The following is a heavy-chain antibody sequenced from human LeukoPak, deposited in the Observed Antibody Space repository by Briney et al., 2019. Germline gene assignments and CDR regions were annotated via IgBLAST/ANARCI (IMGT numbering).Heavy chain of an antibody. D-gene: IGHD6-19*01. V-gene: IGHV3-21*01. J-gene: IGHJ5*02. CDR3: ARDVRYSSGWSEVNWFDP. Sequence: GGSLRLSCAASGFTFSSYSMNWVRQASGKGLEWVSSISSSSSYIYYADSVKGRFTISRDNAKNSLYLQMNSLRAEDTAVYYCARDVRYSSGWSEVNWFDPWGQGTLVTVSS. CDR2: ISSSSSYI. CDR1: GFTFSSYS.